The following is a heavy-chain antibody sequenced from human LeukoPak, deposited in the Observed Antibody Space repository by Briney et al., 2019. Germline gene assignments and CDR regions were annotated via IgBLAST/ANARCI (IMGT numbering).Heavy chain of an antibody. V-gene: IGHV4-39*01. CDR3: ARHSDYGSRVDY. J-gene: IGHJ4*02. Sequence: SETLSLTCTVSGGSISSSSYYWGWIRQPPGKGLEWIGSIYYSGSTYYNPSLKSRVTISVDTSKNQFSLKLSSVTAADTAVYYCARHSDYGSRVDYWGQGTLVTVSS. CDR2: IYYSGST. D-gene: IGHD3-10*01. CDR1: GGSISSSSYY.